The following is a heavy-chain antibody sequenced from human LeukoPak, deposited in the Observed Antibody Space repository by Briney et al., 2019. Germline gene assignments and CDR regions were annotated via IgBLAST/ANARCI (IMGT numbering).Heavy chain of an antibody. D-gene: IGHD1-26*01. J-gene: IGHJ6*03. CDR3: ASDGGSYSYYYYYMDV. CDR2: IRYDGSNK. Sequence: GGSLRLSCAASGFTFSSYDIHWVRQAPGKGLEWVAFIRYDGSNKYYADSVRGRFTISGDNAKNSLYLQMNSLRAEDTAVYYRASDGGSYSYYYYYMDVWGKGTTVTVSS. CDR1: GFTFSSYD. V-gene: IGHV3-33*08.